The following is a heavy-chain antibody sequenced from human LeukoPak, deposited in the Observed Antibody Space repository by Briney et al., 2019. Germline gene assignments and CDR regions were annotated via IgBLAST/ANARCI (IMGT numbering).Heavy chain of an antibody. Sequence: SEALSLTCTVSGGSISSYYWSWIRQPPGKGLEWIGEINHSGSTNYNPSLKSRVTISVDTSKNQFSLKLSSVTAADTAVYYCARGPRQQAVPDYWGQGTLVTVSS. CDR2: INHSGST. V-gene: IGHV4-34*01. J-gene: IGHJ4*02. D-gene: IGHD6-13*01. CDR3: ARGPRQQAVPDY. CDR1: GGSISSYY.